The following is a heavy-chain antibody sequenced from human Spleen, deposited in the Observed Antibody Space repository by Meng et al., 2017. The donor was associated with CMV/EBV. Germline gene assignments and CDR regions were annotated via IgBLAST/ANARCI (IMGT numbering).Heavy chain of an antibody. CDR2: IRYDGSNK. CDR1: GFTFSSYG. Sequence: GESLKISCAASGFTFSSYGMHWVRQAPGKGLEWVAFIRYDGSNKYYADSVKGRFTISRDNSKNTLYLQMNSLRAEDTAVYYCANGRGPLSWGQGTLVTVSS. V-gene: IGHV3-30*02. CDR3: ANGRGPLS. D-gene: IGHD3-10*01. J-gene: IGHJ4*02.